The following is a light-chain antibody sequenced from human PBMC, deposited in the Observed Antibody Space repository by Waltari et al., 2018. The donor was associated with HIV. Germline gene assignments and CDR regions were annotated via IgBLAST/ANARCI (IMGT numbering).Light chain of an antibody. J-gene: IGLJ2*01. CDR1: SPNIGDGYD. CDR3: QSYDSSLSAL. V-gene: IGLV1-40*01. CDR2: GNS. Sequence: QSVLTHPPSVTGAPGRRVTMSCTWRSPNIGDGYDVHWYQQLPGTAPKLLIYGNSNRPSGVPDRFSGSKSGTSASLAITGLQAEDEADYYCQSYDSSLSALFGGGTKLTVL.